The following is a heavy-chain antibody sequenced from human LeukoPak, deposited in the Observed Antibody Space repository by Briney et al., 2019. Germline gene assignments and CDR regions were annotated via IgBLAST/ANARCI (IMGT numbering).Heavy chain of an antibody. CDR1: GYSFTSYW. CDR3: ARVESSGEATEFDY. D-gene: IGHD6-19*01. Sequence: GESLKVSCKGSGYSFTSYWIGWVRQMPGKGLEWMGIIYPGDSDTSYSPSFQGQVTISADKSISTADLQWSSLRASDPAMYYCARVESSGEATEFDYWGQGTLVTVSS. J-gene: IGHJ4*02. CDR2: IYPGDSDT. V-gene: IGHV5-51*01.